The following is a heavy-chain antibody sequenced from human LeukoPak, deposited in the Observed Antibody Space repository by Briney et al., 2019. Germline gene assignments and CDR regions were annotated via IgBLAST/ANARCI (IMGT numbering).Heavy chain of an antibody. CDR3: AKDVYYYDSSGYLEY. CDR1: GFSFSNYG. CDR2: ISYDGSNK. D-gene: IGHD3-22*01. J-gene: IGHJ4*02. Sequence: GGSLRLSCAASGFSFSNYGIHWVRQAPGKGLEWVAVISYDGSNKYYADSMRGRFTISRDNSKNTLYLQMNSLRAEDTAVYYCAKDVYYYDSSGYLEYWGQGTLVTVSS. V-gene: IGHV3-30*18.